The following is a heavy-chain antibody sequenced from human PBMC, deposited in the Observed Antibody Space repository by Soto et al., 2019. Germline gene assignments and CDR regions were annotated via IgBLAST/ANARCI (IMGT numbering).Heavy chain of an antibody. D-gene: IGHD1-7*01. CDR1: GGSFTSNNW. J-gene: IGHJ4*02. CDR2: IYRTGST. CDR3: ASRDPGTSVDY. V-gene: IGHV4-4*02. Sequence: SEPLSLPCSVSGGSFTSNNWCTCVRQPPGQGLEWIGEIYRTGSTNYNPSLKSRVTISLDKSENQFSLKVTSLTAADTAVYYCASRDPGTSVDYWGQGTLVTVSS.